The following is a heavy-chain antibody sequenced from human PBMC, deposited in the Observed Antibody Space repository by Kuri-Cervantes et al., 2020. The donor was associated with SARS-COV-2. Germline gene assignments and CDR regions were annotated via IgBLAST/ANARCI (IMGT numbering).Heavy chain of an antibody. J-gene: IGHJ6*03. D-gene: IGHD1-14*01. CDR1: GFTFSSYS. V-gene: IGHV3-30*03. CDR2: ISYDGSNK. Sequence: GGSLRLSCAASGFTFSSYSMNWVRQAPGKGLGWVAVISYDGSNKYYADSVKGRFTISRDNSKNTLYLQMNSLRAEDTAVYYCAGESGTPLSLYYYYYMDVWGKGTTVTVSS. CDR3: AGESGTPLSLYYYYYMDV.